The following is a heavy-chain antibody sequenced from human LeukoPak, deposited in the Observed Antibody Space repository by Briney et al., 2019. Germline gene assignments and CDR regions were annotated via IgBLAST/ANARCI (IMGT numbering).Heavy chain of an antibody. CDR1: GVSISSSY. J-gene: IGHJ6*02. V-gene: IGHV4-59*08. Sequence: SETLSLTCTVSGVSISSSYWSWVRRPPGKGLEWVGYIHSDGSSNYNPSLKSRLTMSVDTSENQFSLKLGSLTAADTAVYYCARLVRLTPVLRPSTYYHSMDVWGQGTAVTVSS. CDR3: ARLVRLTPVLRPSTYYHSMDV. D-gene: IGHD5/OR15-5a*01. CDR2: IHSDGSS.